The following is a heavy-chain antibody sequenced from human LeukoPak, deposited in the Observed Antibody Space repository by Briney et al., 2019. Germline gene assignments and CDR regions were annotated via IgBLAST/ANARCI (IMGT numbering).Heavy chain of an antibody. V-gene: IGHV3-23*01. CDR1: GFTFSSYA. J-gene: IGHJ6*04. CDR2: ISGSGGST. D-gene: IGHD3-10*01. Sequence: QSGGSLRLSCAASGFTFSSYAMSWVRQAPGKGLEWVSAISGSGGSTYYADSVKGRFTISRDNSKNTLYLQMNSLRAEDTAVYYCAKSHGSGSYYNYYYGMDVWGKGTTVTVSS. CDR3: AKSHGSGSYYNYYYGMDV.